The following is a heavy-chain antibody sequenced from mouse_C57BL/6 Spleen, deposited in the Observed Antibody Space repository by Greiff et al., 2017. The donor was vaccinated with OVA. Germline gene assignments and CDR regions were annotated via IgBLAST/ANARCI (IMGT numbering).Heavy chain of an antibody. J-gene: IGHJ4*01. Sequence: QVQLKQPGAELVKPGASVKLSCKASGYTFTSYWMHWVKQRPGQGLEWIGMIHPNSGSTNYNEKFKSKATLTVDKSSSTAYMQLSSLTSEDSAVYYCAREDYYDSHYYAMDYWGQGTSVTVSS. CDR3: AREDYYDSHYYAMDY. D-gene: IGHD2-4*01. V-gene: IGHV1-64*01. CDR1: GYTFTSYW. CDR2: IHPNSGST.